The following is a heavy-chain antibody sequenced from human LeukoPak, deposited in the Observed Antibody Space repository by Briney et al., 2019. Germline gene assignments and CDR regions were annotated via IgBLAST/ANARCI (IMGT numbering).Heavy chain of an antibody. CDR1: GDSVSSNSVT. Sequence: SQTLSLTCAISGDSVSSNSVTWNWIRQSPSRGLEWLGRTYYRSTWYNDYAVSVRGRITVNPDTSKNQFSLYLNSVTPEDTAVYYCARRLTQYDCFDPWGQGILVAVSS. D-gene: IGHD2-2*01. CDR2: TYYRSTWYN. V-gene: IGHV6-1*01. CDR3: ARRLTQYDCFDP. J-gene: IGHJ5*02.